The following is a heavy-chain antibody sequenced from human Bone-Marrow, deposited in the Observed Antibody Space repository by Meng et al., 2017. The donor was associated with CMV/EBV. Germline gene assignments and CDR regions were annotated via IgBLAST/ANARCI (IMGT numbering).Heavy chain of an antibody. D-gene: IGHD2/OR15-2a*01. J-gene: IGHJ4*02. Sequence: GESLKISCAASGFTVSRNYMNWVRQAPGKGLEWVSVIYSGGTTYYADSVKGRFTISRDNSKNTLFLQMNSLRAEDTAVYYCAGGRLIGLAEYWGQGTLVTVSS. CDR2: IYSGGTT. CDR3: AGGRLIGLAEY. V-gene: IGHV3-53*05. CDR1: GFTVSRNY.